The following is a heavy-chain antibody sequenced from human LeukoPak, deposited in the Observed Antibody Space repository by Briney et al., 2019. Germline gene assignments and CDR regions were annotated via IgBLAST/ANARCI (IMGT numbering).Heavy chain of an antibody. CDR2: ISSSSTI. V-gene: IGHV3-48*01. D-gene: IGHD6-13*01. J-gene: IGHJ6*03. Sequence: GGSLRLSCAASGFTFSSYSMNWVRQAPGKGLEWVSYISSSSTIYYADSVKGRFTISRDNAKNSLYLQMNSLRAEDTAVYYCARFPYSSTSYYYYYYMDVWGKGTTVTVSS. CDR1: GFTFSSYS. CDR3: ARFPYSSTSYYYYYYMDV.